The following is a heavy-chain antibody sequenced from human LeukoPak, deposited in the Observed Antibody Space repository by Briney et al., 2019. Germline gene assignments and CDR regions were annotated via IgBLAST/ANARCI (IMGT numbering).Heavy chain of an antibody. Sequence: PGGSLRLSCAASGFTFSDYYMSWIRQAPGKGLEWVSYISSSGSTIYYADSVKGRFTISRDNAKNSLYLQMNSLRAEDTAVYYCARDSVRGYSYGSTYYFDYWGQGTLVTVSS. D-gene: IGHD5-18*01. CDR1: GFTFSDYY. J-gene: IGHJ4*02. V-gene: IGHV3-11*04. CDR3: ARDSVRGYSYGSTYYFDY. CDR2: ISSSGSTI.